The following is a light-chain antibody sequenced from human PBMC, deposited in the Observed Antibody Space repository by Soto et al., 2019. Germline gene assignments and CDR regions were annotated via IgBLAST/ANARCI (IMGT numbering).Light chain of an antibody. V-gene: IGKV1-5*01. CDR2: DAS. Sequence: DIQMTQSPSTLSASVGDRVTITCRASQSISSWLAWYQQKPGKAPKLLIYDASSLESGVPSRFSGSGSGTEFTLTISSLQPDDFATYYRQQYNSYRCTFGQGTKVDIK. CDR1: QSISSW. J-gene: IGKJ1*01. CDR3: QQYNSYRCT.